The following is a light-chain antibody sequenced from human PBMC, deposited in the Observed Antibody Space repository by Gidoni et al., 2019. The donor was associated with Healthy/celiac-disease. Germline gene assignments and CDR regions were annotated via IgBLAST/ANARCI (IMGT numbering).Light chain of an antibody. J-gene: IGKJ4*01. CDR2: GAS. V-gene: IGKV3-15*01. CDR3: QQYNNWPPFT. Sequence: EIVMTQSPATLSVSPGERATLSLACYQQKPGQAPRLLIYGASTSATGIPARFSGSGSGTAFTLTISSLQSEDFAVYYCQQYNNWPPFTFGGGTKVEIK.